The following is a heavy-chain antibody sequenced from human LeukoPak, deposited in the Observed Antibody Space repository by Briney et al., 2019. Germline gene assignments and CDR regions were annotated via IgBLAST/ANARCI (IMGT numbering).Heavy chain of an antibody. Sequence: SETLSLTCAVYGGSFDAYYWTWIRQPPGKGLEWIGEIIHSGSTNYNSSLKSRVTISADTSKNLFSLRLTSVTAADTAVYYCARAFAYDSSGYYPKYFDYWGQGALVTVSS. V-gene: IGHV4-34*12. CDR1: GGSFDAYY. D-gene: IGHD3-22*01. J-gene: IGHJ4*02. CDR3: ARAFAYDSSGYYPKYFDY. CDR2: IIHSGST.